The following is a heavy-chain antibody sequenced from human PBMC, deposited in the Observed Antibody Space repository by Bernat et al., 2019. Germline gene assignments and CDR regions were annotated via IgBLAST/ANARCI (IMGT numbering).Heavy chain of an antibody. Sequence: QVQLVESGGGVVQPGRSLRLSCAASGFTFSSYGMHWVRQAPGKGLEWVAVIWDDGSNKYYADSVKGRFTISRDNSKNTLYLQMYSLRAEDTAVYYCARDLRWLQLPRTGHYYGMDVWGQGTTVTVSS. J-gene: IGHJ6*02. CDR1: GFTFSSYG. CDR3: ARDLRWLQLPRTGHYYGMDV. CDR2: IWDDGSNK. D-gene: IGHD5-12*01. V-gene: IGHV3-33*01.